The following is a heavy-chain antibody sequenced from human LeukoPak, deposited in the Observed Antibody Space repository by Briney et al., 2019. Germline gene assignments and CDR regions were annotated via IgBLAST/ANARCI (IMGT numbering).Heavy chain of an antibody. CDR2: IYTSGST. D-gene: IGHD3-16*01. Sequence: PSETLSLTCTVSGGSISSYYWSWIRQPAGKGLEWIGRIYTSGSTNYNPSLKSRVTMSVDTSKNQFSLKLSSVTAADTAVYYCARSADYDYVWGSYSYYFDYWGQGTLVTVSS. CDR1: GGSISSYY. CDR3: ARSADYDYVWGSYSYYFDY. V-gene: IGHV4-4*07. J-gene: IGHJ4*02.